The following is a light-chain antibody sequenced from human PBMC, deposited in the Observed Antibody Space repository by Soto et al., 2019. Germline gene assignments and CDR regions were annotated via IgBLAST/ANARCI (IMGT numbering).Light chain of an antibody. CDR1: QGIGDR. V-gene: IGKV1-12*01. Sequence: DIQMTQSPSSVSASVGDRVTLTCRASQGIGDRLAWYQQKPGKVPQLLIYLASTLGSGVPSRFSGSGSGTDFILTINTLQADDFATYYCLHTYSFPRTFGQGTKVDI. J-gene: IGKJ1*01. CDR3: LHTYSFPRT. CDR2: LAS.